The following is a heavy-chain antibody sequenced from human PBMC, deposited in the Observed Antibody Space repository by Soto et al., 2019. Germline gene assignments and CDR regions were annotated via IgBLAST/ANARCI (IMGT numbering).Heavy chain of an antibody. J-gene: IGHJ6*03. CDR3: ARDNYCSRTSGYYYYYYMDV. D-gene: IGHD2-2*01. V-gene: IGHV1-69*02. CDR1: GGTFSSYT. Sequence: QVQLVQSGAGGKQPGSSVKVSCKPSGGTFSSYTISWVRQAPGQGLEWMGSIIPIHGIANYAQKFQGRVTVTEDKSTSTAYMELSSMRAEDTAVYYCARDNYCSRTSGYYYYYYMDVWGKGSTVTVAS. CDR2: IIPIHGIA.